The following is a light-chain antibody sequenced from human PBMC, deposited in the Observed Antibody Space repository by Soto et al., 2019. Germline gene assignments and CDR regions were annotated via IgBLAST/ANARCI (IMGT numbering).Light chain of an antibody. CDR2: AVS. V-gene: IGKV3-20*01. J-gene: IGKJ1*01. CDR3: QHYGDTPRT. Sequence: EIALTQSPGTLSLSPGESGTLSCRASHSFGTNFLAWFQQKPGQAPRLLMYAVSTRATGIPDRFSGSGSGTHFTLTITRLEPEDSAVYYCQHYGDTPRTFGQGTKVEIK. CDR1: HSFGTNF.